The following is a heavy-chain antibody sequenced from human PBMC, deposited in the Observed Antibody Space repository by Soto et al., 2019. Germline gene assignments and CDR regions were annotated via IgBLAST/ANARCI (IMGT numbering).Heavy chain of an antibody. CDR3: ARKIRVYYYYYMDV. Sequence: PSETLSLTCAVYGGSFSGYYWIWIRQPPGKGLEWIGEINHSGSTNYNPSLKSRVTISVDTSKNQFSLKLSSVTAADTAVYYCARKIRVYYYYYMDVWGKGTTVTVSS. J-gene: IGHJ6*03. CDR2: INHSGST. V-gene: IGHV4-34*01. CDR1: GGSFSGYY.